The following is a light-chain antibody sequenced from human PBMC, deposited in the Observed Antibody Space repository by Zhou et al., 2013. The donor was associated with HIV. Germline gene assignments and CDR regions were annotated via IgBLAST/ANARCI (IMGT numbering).Light chain of an antibody. CDR1: QSVHSR. Sequence: EIVMTQSPATLSVSPGERATLSCRASQSVHSRLAWYQQRPGQAPRLLIYGASSRATGIPDRFSGSGSGTDFTLTISRLEPEDFAVYYCQQRSNWPPVTFGGGTKVEIK. J-gene: IGKJ4*01. CDR2: GAS. CDR3: QQRSNWPPVT. V-gene: IGKV3D-20*02.